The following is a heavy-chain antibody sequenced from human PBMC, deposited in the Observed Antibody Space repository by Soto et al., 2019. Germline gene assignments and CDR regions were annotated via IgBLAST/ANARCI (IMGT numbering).Heavy chain of an antibody. J-gene: IGHJ3*02. V-gene: IGHV4-31*03. Sequence: PSETLSLTCTVSGGSISSGGYYWSWIRQHPGKGREWIGYIYYSGSTHYYPSLESRVTISVDASKNQFSLKLSSVTAADTAVYYCARGGGVVVIISHDAFDIWGQGTMVTVSS. CDR3: ARGGGVVVIISHDAFDI. D-gene: IGHD3-22*01. CDR1: GGSISSGGYY. CDR2: IYYSGST.